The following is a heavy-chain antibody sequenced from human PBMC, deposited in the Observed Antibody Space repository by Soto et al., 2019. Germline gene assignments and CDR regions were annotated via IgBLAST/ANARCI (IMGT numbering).Heavy chain of an antibody. CDR2: ISSSSSYI. J-gene: IGHJ4*02. D-gene: IGHD2-8*01. CDR3: ARVMTRLNKDYYFDY. V-gene: IGHV3-21*05. Sequence: PGGSLRLSCAASGLTFTSYSMNWVRQAPGKGLEWVSFISSSSSYIYYADSVKGRFTISRDNAKNSLYLQMNSLRAEDTAVYYCARVMTRLNKDYYFDYWGQGTLVTVSS. CDR1: GLTFTSYS.